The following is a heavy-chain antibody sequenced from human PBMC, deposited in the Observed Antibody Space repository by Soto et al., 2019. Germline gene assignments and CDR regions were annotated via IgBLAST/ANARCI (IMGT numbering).Heavy chain of an antibody. J-gene: IGHJ4*02. CDR2: IYYSGST. D-gene: IGHD6-13*01. Sequence: SETLSLTCTVSGGSISSSSYYWGWIRQPPGKGLEWIGSIYYSGSTYYNPSLKSRVTISVDTSKNQFSLKLSSVPAADTAVYYCARRSSSYFDYWGQGTLVTVSS. CDR3: ARRSSSYFDY. V-gene: IGHV4-39*01. CDR1: GGSISSSSYY.